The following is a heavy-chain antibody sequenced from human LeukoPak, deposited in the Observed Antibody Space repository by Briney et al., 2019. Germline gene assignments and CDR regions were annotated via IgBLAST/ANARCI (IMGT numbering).Heavy chain of an antibody. J-gene: IGHJ4*02. D-gene: IGHD3-22*01. CDR2: VNTVSSYI. CDR1: GVTFSDYS. Sequence: GGSLRLSCSASGVTFSDYSMNWVRQAPGKGREWVASVNTVSSYIYYADSMRDRFTISRDNAKNSLFMQLNSVRAADTAVYYCARLRRNSDRSDFFYYYDHWGQGTLVTVSS. CDR3: ARLRRNSDRSDFFYYYDH. V-gene: IGHV3-21*01.